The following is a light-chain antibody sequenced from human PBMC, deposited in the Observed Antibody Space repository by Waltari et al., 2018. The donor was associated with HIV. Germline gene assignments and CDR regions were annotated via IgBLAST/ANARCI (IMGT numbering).Light chain of an antibody. CDR1: QNLDNW. J-gene: IGKJ2*01. CDR3: QQYSTHYG. V-gene: IGKV1-5*03. CDR2: MTS. Sequence: IQMTQSPSNLSASVGDAVILTCRASQNLDNWLAWYQQRPGRAPKLLMSMTSVLETGVPSRFRGSGSGTTFTLTINSLQPDDFGTYYCQQYSTHYGFGQGTRVE.